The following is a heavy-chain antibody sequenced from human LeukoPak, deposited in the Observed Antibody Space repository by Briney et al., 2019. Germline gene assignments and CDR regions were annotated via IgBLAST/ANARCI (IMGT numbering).Heavy chain of an antibody. J-gene: IGHJ4*02. CDR2: TYYSGST. CDR3: ARDFSSGWYSFDY. V-gene: IGHV4-59*01. Sequence: PSETLSLTCTVSGGSISSYYWSWIRQPPGKGLEWIGYTYYSGSTNYNPSLKSRVTISVDTSKNQFSLKLSSVTAADTAVYYCARDFSSGWYSFDYWGQGTLVTVSS. D-gene: IGHD6-19*01. CDR1: GGSISSYY.